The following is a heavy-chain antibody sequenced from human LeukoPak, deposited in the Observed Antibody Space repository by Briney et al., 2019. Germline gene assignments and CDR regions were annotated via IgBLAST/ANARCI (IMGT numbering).Heavy chain of an antibody. D-gene: IGHD2-2*01. CDR3: ARDCSSTSFYGWFDP. CDR1: GYTFTSYD. J-gene: IGHJ5*02. V-gene: IGHV1-8*01. CDR2: MNPNSGNT. Sequence: SVKVSCKASGYTFTSYDINWVRQATGQGLEWMGWMNPNSGNTGYAQKFQGRVTMTTDTSTSTPYTELRSPRSAATAVYYCARDCSSTSFYGWFDPGGQGTLVTLSS.